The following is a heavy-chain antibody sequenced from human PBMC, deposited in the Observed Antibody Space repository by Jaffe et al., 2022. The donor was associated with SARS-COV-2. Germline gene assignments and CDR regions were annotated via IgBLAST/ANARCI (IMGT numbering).Heavy chain of an antibody. V-gene: IGHV3-30*18. CDR2: ISYDGSNK. Sequence: QVQLVESGGGVVQPGRSLRLSCAASGFTFSSYGMHWVRQAPGKGLEWVAVISYDGSNKYYADSVKGRFTISRDNSKNTLYLQMNSLRAEDTAVYYCAKDHFYGDYPLGAIFYYYYGMDVWGQGTTVTVSS. J-gene: IGHJ6*02. D-gene: IGHD4-17*01. CDR1: GFTFSSYG. CDR3: AKDHFYGDYPLGAIFYYYYGMDV.